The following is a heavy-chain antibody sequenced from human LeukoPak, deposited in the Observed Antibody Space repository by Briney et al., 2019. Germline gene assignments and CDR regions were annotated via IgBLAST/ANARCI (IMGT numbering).Heavy chain of an antibody. V-gene: IGHV3-23*01. CDR1: GFTFSSYG. Sequence: PGGSLRLSCAASGFTFSSYGMNWVRQAPGQGLELVSGVSGSGGTTYFADSVKGRFIISRDNSKTSLSLQVSSLRAGDRALYYCAETNGYYSDWGQGTLVTAAS. CDR2: VSGSGGTT. D-gene: IGHD3-22*01. J-gene: IGHJ4*02. CDR3: AETNGYYSD.